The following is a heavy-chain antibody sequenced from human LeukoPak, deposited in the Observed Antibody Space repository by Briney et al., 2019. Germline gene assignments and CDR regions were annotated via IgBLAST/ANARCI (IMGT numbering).Heavy chain of an antibody. CDR1: EFPFSSDA. CDR2: ISDSGGST. J-gene: IGHJ6*02. V-gene: IGHV3-64D*09. D-gene: IGHD2-15*01. CDR3: VRGYSCCPYGMDV. Sequence: PGGSLRLSCSASEFPFSSDAMHWVRQAPGKGLEYVSAISDSGGSTYYADSVKGRFTISRDNSKNTLYLQMSSLRAEDTAVYFCVRGYSCCPYGMDVWGQGTTVTVSS.